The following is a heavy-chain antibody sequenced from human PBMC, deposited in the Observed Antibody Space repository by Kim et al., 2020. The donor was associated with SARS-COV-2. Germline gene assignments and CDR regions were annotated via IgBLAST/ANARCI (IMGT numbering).Heavy chain of an antibody. CDR3: ARRGDYQFSLFDH. D-gene: IGHD4-17*01. J-gene: IGHJ4*02. Sequence: ASVKVSCKASGYTFTGYYMHWVRQAPGQGLEWMGWINLNSGGIFYAHKFQGRVSLTRDTSISTAYMELSSLASDDTAVYYCARRGDYQFSLFDHWGQGTL. V-gene: IGHV1-2*02. CDR1: GYTFTGYY. CDR2: INLNSGGI.